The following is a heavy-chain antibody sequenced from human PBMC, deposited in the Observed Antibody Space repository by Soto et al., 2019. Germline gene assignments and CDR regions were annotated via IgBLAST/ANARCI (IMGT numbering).Heavy chain of an antibody. J-gene: IGHJ3*02. D-gene: IGHD3-3*01. CDR3: ARRSATIFGVVIGAFDI. Sequence: ASVKVSCKASGYTFTSYGISWVRQAPGQGLEWMGWISAYNGNTNYAQKLQGRVTMTTDTSTSTAYMELRSLRSDDTAVYYCARRSATIFGVVIGAFDIWGQGTMVPVSS. CDR1: GYTFTSYG. CDR2: ISAYNGNT. V-gene: IGHV1-18*01.